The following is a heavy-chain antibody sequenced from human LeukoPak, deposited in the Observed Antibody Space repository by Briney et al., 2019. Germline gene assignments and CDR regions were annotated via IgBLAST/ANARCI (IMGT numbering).Heavy chain of an antibody. V-gene: IGHV4-39*01. CDR2: IYYSGST. J-gene: IGHJ3*02. CDR3: ARLPYYYDSSGYYPNAFDI. Sequence: SETLSLTCTVSGGSISSSSYYWGWIRQPPGKGLEWIGSIYYSGSTYYNPSLKSRVTISVDTSKNPFSLKLSSVTAADTAVYYCARLPYYYDSSGYYPNAFDIWGQGTMVTVSS. CDR1: GGSISSSSYY. D-gene: IGHD3-22*01.